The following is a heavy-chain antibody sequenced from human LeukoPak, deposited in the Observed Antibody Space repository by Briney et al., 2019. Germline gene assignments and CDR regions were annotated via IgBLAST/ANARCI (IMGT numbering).Heavy chain of an antibody. Sequence: PGGSLRLSCTASGFTFSSSDMNWVRQAPGKGLEWVSAVSGSGNSTYYADSVKGRFTISRDNSKNTLYLQMNSLRAEDTAVYYCAKDKRPYRLAYFDYWGQGTLVTVSS. CDR2: VSGSGNST. D-gene: IGHD1-14*01. J-gene: IGHJ4*02. CDR3: AKDKRPYRLAYFDY. V-gene: IGHV3-23*01. CDR1: GFTFSSSD.